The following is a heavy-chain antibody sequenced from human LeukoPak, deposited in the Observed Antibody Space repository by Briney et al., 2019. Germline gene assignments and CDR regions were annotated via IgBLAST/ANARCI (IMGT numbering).Heavy chain of an antibody. J-gene: IGHJ4*02. CDR3: ARRISGYDILTGYYPSYYFDY. CDR2: IYYTGST. V-gene: IGHV4-59*08. Sequence: SETLSLTCTVSGGSISGYYWSWIRQPPGKGLEYIGYIYYTGSTNYNPSLRSRVTISVDTSKNQFSLKLSSVTAADTAVYYCARRISGYDILTGYYPSYYFDYWGQGTLVTVSS. D-gene: IGHD3-9*01. CDR1: GGSISGYY.